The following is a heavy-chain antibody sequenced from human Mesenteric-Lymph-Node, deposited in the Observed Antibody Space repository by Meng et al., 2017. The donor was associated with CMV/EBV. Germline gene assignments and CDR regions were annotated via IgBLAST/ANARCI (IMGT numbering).Heavy chain of an antibody. CDR2: INHSGVP. D-gene: IGHD2-15*01. V-gene: IGHV4-34*01. Sequence: QVQLQQWGAGLLKPSANLSLTCAVYGGSFSGYYWSWIRQPPGKGLEWIGEINHSGVPNYNPSLKSRVTISLDRSKNQFSLKLSSVTAEDTAVYYCARGSDIPVNNYWGQGTLVTVSS. J-gene: IGHJ4*02. CDR1: GGSFSGYY. CDR3: ARGSDIPVNNY.